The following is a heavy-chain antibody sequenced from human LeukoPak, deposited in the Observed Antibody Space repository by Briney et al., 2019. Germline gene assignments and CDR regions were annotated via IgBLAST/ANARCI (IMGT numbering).Heavy chain of an antibody. CDR1: GGSISSYY. D-gene: IGHD6-13*01. Sequence: SETLSLTCTVSGGSISSYYWSWIRQPPGKGLEWIGYIYYSGSPNYNPSLKSRVTMSIDTSKNQFSLKLSSVTAADTAVYYCATGGAGIAAAPWGQGTRVTVSS. J-gene: IGHJ3*01. CDR3: ATGGAGIAAAP. V-gene: IGHV4-59*01. CDR2: IYYSGSP.